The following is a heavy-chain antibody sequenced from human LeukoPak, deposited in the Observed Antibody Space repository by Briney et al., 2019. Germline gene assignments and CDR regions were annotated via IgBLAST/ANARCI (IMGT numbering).Heavy chain of an antibody. CDR2: FSGSGGST. J-gene: IGHJ4*02. D-gene: IGHD3-22*01. CDR3: AKELYYYDSSGTGGDY. CDR1: GFTFSGYA. Sequence: PGGPLRFSCAASGFTFSGYAMSWVPQAPGKGLEGASAFSGSGGSTYYADSVKGRFTISRDNSKNTLYLQMNSLRAEDTAVYYCAKELYYYDSSGTGGDYWGQGTLVTVSS. V-gene: IGHV3-23*01.